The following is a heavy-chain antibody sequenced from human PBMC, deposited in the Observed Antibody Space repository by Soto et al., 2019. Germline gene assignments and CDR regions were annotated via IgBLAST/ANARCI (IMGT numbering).Heavy chain of an antibody. V-gene: IGHV3-23*01. J-gene: IGHJ4*02. CDR3: TTRMTAHFDY. Sequence: VGSLRLSCVASGFTFSHYTLNWVRRAPGKGLEWVSTISDRPTGHTHYAESVRGRFTISRDDSRDTVFLQMDSLRAEDTAVYYCTTRMTAHFDYWGQGVLVTVSS. D-gene: IGHD2-21*02. CDR2: ISDRPTGHT. CDR1: GFTFSHYT.